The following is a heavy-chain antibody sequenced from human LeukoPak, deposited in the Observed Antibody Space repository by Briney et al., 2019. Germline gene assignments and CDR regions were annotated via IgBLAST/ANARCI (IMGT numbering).Heavy chain of an antibody. CDR1: GGSFSGYY. Sequence: SETLSLTCAVYGGSFSGYYWSWIRQPPGKGLEWIGEINHSGSTNYNPSLMSRVTISVATSKNQFSLKLSSVTAADTAVYYCARAMDIVVVVAATPPAFDIWGQGTMVTVSS. J-gene: IGHJ3*02. D-gene: IGHD2-15*01. CDR2: INHSGST. CDR3: ARAMDIVVVVAATPPAFDI. V-gene: IGHV4-34*01.